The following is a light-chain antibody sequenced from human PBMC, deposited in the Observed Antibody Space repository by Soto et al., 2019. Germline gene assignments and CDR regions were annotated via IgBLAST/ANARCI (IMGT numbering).Light chain of an antibody. CDR1: SSDVGGYNY. CDR3: SSYADSNNLL. Sequence: QSVLTQPAATSGSPGQSVTISFTGTSSDVGGYNYVSWYQQHPGKAPKLMIYEVTKRPSGVPDRFSGSKSGNMASLTVSGLQAEDEADYYCSSYADSNNLLFGGGTK. J-gene: IGLJ3*02. CDR2: EVT. V-gene: IGLV2-8*01.